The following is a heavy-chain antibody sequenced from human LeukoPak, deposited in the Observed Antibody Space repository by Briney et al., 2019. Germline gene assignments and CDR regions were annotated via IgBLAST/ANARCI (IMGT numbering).Heavy chain of an antibody. CDR2: IYTSGST. Sequence: SDTLSLTCTVSGGSISSGSYYWSWIRQPAGKGLEWIGRIYTSGSTNYNPSLKSRVTISVDTSKNQFSLKLSSVTAADTAVYYCARVPTGYSSGWYRGGWFDPWGQGTLVTVSS. D-gene: IGHD6-19*01. J-gene: IGHJ5*02. V-gene: IGHV4-61*02. CDR1: GGSISSGSYY. CDR3: ARVPTGYSSGWYRGGWFDP.